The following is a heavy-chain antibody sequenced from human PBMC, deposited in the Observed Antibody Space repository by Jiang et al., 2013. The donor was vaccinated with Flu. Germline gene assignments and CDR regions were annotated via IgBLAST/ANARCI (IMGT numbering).Heavy chain of an antibody. CDR2: IYPGDSDT. D-gene: IGHD2-15*01. J-gene: IGHJ4*02. V-gene: IGHV5-51*01. Sequence: QMPGKGLEWMGIIYPGDSDTRYSPSFQGQVTISADKSISTAYLQWSSLKASDTAMYYCARHQYCSGGSCYLDYWGQGTLVTVSS. CDR3: ARHQYCSGGSCYLDY.